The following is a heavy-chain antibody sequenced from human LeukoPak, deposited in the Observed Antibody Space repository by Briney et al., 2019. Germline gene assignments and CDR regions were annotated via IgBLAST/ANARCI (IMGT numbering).Heavy chain of an antibody. J-gene: IGHJ6*02. CDR2: ISGSGDSV. CDR3: ARDFWATNYYYGMDV. D-gene: IGHD3-3*01. Sequence: GGSLRLSCAASGFTFRNYAMAWVRQAQGKGLECVSAISGSGDSVRYADSVKGRFTISRDNSKNTLYLQMYNLRAEDTALYYCARDFWATNYYYGMDVWGQGTTVTVSS. V-gene: IGHV3-23*01. CDR1: GFTFRNYA.